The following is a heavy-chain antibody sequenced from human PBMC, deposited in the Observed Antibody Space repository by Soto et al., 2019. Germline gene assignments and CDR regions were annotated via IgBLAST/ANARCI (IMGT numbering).Heavy chain of an antibody. CDR3: ARVAWHYGGNNPIDY. J-gene: IGHJ4*02. CDR2: IYYSGTT. CDR1: GGSINSGGYY. Sequence: QVQLQESGPGLVRPSQTLSLTCTVSGGSINSGGYYWTWIRQHPGKGLEWIGYIYYSGTTYDNPSLQSRVTISVDTSQNQFSLKLTSMTAADTAVYYCARVAWHYGGNNPIDYWGQGTLVTVSS. D-gene: IGHD1-7*01. V-gene: IGHV4-31*03.